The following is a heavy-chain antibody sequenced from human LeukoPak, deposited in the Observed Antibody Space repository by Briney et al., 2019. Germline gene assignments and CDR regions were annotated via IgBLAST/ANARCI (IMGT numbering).Heavy chain of an antibody. Sequence: PGGSLRLSCAASGFTFSSYAMSWVRQAPGKGLEWVSAISGSGGSTYYADSVKGRFTISRDNSKNTLYLQMNSLRAEDTAVYYCAKDSPKVGEQQLVTTFHYYYYYGMDVWGQGTTVTVSS. CDR2: ISGSGGST. J-gene: IGHJ6*02. CDR1: GFTFSSYA. V-gene: IGHV3-23*01. CDR3: AKDSPKVGEQQLVTTFHYYYYYGMDV. D-gene: IGHD6-13*01.